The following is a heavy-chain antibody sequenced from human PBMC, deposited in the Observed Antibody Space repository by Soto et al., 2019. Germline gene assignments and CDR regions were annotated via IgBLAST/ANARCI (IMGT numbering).Heavy chain of an antibody. CDR2: IYSGGSR. Sequence: EVQLVESGGGLIQPGGSLRLSCEVSGFSVSGNYMSWVRQAPGKGLDWASVIYSGGSRYYADSVRGRFTISRDESQNTRYLQMNNLRAEDTAVYYCARSMMVRGVLFDLWGRGSLVSVSS. J-gene: IGHJ4*02. CDR3: ARSMMVRGVLFDL. V-gene: IGHV3-53*01. D-gene: IGHD3-10*01. CDR1: GFSVSGNY.